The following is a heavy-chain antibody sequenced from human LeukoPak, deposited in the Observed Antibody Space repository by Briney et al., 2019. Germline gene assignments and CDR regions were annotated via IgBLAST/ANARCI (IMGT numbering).Heavy chain of an antibody. CDR2: FDPEDGET. Sequence: ASVKVSCKVSGYTLTQLSMHWVRQAPGKGLEGTGGFDPEDGETIYAQKFQGRVTMTEDTSPDTAYMELSSLGSEDTAVYYCATDRSYGSGSFNWFDPWGQGTLVTVSS. CDR1: GYTLTQLS. D-gene: IGHD3-10*01. V-gene: IGHV1-24*01. CDR3: ATDRSYGSGSFNWFDP. J-gene: IGHJ5*02.